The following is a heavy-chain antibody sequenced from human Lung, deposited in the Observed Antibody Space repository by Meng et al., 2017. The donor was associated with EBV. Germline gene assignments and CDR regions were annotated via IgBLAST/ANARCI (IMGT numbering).Heavy chain of an antibody. CDR1: GDSVSSNTAA. CDR2: TYYRSKWYT. Sequence: QVQRQQPGPGLVKPSQTLSLTCAISGDSVSSNTAAWNWIRQSPSRGLEWLGRTYYRSKWYTDYAVSVKSRIAINPDTSKNQFSLKLSSVTAADTAVYYCARVTLWFGELEYWGQGTLVTVSS. D-gene: IGHD3-10*01. CDR3: ARVTLWFGELEY. J-gene: IGHJ4*02. V-gene: IGHV6-1*01.